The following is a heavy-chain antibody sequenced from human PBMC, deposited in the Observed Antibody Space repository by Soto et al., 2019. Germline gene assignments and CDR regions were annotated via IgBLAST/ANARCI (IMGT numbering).Heavy chain of an antibody. CDR1: GYTFTSYG. CDR2: ISAYNGNT. CDR3: AREDGGQWLVRGYYYYGMDV. J-gene: IGHJ6*02. V-gene: IGHV1-18*01. D-gene: IGHD6-19*01. Sequence: QVQLVQSGAEVKKPGASVKVSCKASGYTFTSYGISWVRQAPGQGLEWMGWISAYNGNTNYAQKLQGRVTMTTGTSTSTAYMELRSLRSDDTAVYYCAREDGGQWLVRGYYYYGMDVWGQGTTVTVSS.